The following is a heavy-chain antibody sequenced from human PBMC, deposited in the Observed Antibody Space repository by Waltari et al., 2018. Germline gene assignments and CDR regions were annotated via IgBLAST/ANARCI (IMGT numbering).Heavy chain of an antibody. J-gene: IGHJ3*02. CDR1: GGTFSSYA. CDR3: ARDADFWSGEPVPYAFDI. CDR2: ILPILGIA. V-gene: IGHV1-69*10. Sequence: QVQLVQSGAEVKKPGSSVKVSCKASGGTFSSYAISWVRRAPGQGLAWMGGILPILGIAHCAQKFQGRVTITADKSTSTAYMELSSLRSEDTAVYYCARDADFWSGEPVPYAFDIWGQGTMVTVSS. D-gene: IGHD3-3*01.